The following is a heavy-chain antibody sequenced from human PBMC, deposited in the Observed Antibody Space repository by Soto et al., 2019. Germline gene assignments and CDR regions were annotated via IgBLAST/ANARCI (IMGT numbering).Heavy chain of an antibody. CDR1: GFTFSSYA. V-gene: IGHV3-30-3*01. D-gene: IGHD5-18*01. CDR3: AKDLGYSYGSLDYYYGMDV. Sequence: LSLSCAASGFTFSSYAMHWVRQAPGKGLDWVAVISYDGSNKYYAASVKGRFTISRDNSKNTLYLQMNSLRAEDTAVYYCAKDLGYSYGSLDYYYGMDVWGQGTTVTVSS. J-gene: IGHJ6*02. CDR2: ISYDGSNK.